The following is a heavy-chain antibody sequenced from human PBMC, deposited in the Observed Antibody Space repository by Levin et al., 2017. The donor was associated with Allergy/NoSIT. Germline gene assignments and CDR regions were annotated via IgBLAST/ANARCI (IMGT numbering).Heavy chain of an antibody. CDR2: INPNSGGT. V-gene: IGHV1-2*02. J-gene: IGHJ5*02. CDR1: GYTFTGYY. D-gene: IGHD1-1*01. CDR3: ARDLNWNDDAGNWFDP. Sequence: GESLKISCKASGYTFTGYYMHWVRQAPGQGLEWMGWINPNSGGTNYAQKFQGRVTMTRDTSISTAYMELSRLRSDDTAVYYCARDLNWNDDAGNWFDPWGQGTLVTVSS.